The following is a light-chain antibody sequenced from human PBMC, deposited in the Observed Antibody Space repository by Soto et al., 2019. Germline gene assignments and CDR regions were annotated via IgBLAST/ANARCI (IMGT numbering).Light chain of an antibody. V-gene: IGLV2-11*01. J-gene: IGLJ2*01. CDR1: SSDVGGYNY. Sequence: QSVLTQPASVSGSPGQSITISCTGTSSDVGGYNYVSWYQQHPGKAPKLMIYDVSQRPSGVPDRFSASKSDNTASLTISGLQAEDEADYYCCSYAGSSTLFGGGTKVTVL. CDR3: CSYAGSSTL. CDR2: DVS.